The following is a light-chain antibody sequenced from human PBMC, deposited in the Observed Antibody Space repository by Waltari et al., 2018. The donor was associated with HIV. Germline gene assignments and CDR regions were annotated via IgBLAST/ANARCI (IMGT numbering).Light chain of an antibody. CDR3: QQYNRYSWT. CDR1: QSINSW. Sequence: DIQMTQSPSTLSASVADRVTITCRASQSINSWLAWYQQKQGAAPKLLIYQESNLESGVPSRFSGSGFGTEFTLTISSLQPDDFATYYCQQYNRYSWTFGQGTKVDIK. CDR2: QES. J-gene: IGKJ1*01. V-gene: IGKV1-5*03.